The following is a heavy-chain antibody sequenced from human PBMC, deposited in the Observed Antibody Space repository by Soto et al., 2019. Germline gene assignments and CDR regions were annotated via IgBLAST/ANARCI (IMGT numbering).Heavy chain of an antibody. CDR3: AHRGEVATIISAAFDI. CDR2: IYWDDDK. V-gene: IGHV2-5*02. CDR1: GISLSTDAVG. J-gene: IGHJ3*02. Sequence: QITLKESGPTLVKPTQTLTLTCTFSGISLSTDAVGVAWIRQPPGKALEWLALIYWDDDKRYSPSLKSRLTIIKDTSKNQVVLTMTNMDPVDTATYYCAHRGEVATIISAAFDIWGPGTAVTVSS. D-gene: IGHD5-12*01.